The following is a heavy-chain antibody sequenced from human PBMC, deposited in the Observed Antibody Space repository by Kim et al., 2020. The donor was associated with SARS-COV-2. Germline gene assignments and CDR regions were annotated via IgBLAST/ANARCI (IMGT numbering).Heavy chain of an antibody. Sequence: NYSTSFQGHVTISADKSISTAYLQWSSLKASDTAMYYCARQDIAAAGTPHWGQGTLVTVSS. J-gene: IGHJ4*02. D-gene: IGHD6-13*01. V-gene: IGHV5-10-1*01. CDR3: ARQDIAAAGTPH.